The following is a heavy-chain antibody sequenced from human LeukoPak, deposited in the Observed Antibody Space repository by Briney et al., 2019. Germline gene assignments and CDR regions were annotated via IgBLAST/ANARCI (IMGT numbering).Heavy chain of an antibody. V-gene: IGHV3-74*01. CDR1: GFTFSSYL. CDR3: ARVTRYSSGWYGPTNYFDY. CDR2: INSDGSST. D-gene: IGHD6-19*01. Sequence: PGGSLRLSCAASGFTFSSYLMHWVRQAPGKGLVWVSRINSDGSSTSYADSVKGRFTISRDNAKNTLYLQMNSLRAEDTAVYYCARVTRYSSGWYGPTNYFDYWGQGTLVTVSS. J-gene: IGHJ4*02.